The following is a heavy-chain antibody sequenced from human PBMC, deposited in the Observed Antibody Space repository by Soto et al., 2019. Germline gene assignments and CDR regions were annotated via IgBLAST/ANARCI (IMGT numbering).Heavy chain of an antibody. J-gene: IGHJ6*02. V-gene: IGHV3-33*01. CDR2: IWYDGSNK. CDR1: GFTFSSYG. Sequence: PGGSLRLSCAASGFTFSSYGMHWVRQAPGKGLEWVAGIWYDGSNKYYADSVKGRFTISRDNAKNTLYLQMNSLRPEDTAVYYCARARLFGMDVWGQGTTVTVSS. CDR3: ARARLFGMDV. D-gene: IGHD2-21*01.